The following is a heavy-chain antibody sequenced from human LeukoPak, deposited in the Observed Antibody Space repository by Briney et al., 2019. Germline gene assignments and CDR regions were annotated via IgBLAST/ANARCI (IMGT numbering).Heavy chain of an antibody. V-gene: IGHV3-9*01. CDR2: ISWNSGSS. D-gene: IGHD5-12*01. CDR3: AKDRTYSAYAALDY. J-gene: IGHJ4*02. Sequence: GRSLRLSYAASGFTFDDYSMHWVRQAPGKGQEWASGISWNSGSSGYADSVKGRFTISRDSAKNSLYLQMNSLRTEDTALYYCAKDRTYSAYAALDYWGQGTLVTVSS. CDR1: GFTFDDYS.